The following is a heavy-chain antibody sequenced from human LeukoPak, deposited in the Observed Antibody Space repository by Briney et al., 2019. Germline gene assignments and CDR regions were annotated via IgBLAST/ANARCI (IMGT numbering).Heavy chain of an antibody. CDR3: ARAPSYSSPFGP. CDR1: GYTFTGYY. CDR2: INPNSGGT. J-gene: IGHJ5*02. D-gene: IGHD6-13*01. V-gene: IGHV1-2*02. Sequence: ASVEVSCKASGYTFTGYYMHWVRQAPGQGLEWMGWINPNSGGTNYAQKFQGRVTMTRDTSISTAYMELSRLRSDDTAVYYCARAPSYSSPFGPWGQGTLVTVSS.